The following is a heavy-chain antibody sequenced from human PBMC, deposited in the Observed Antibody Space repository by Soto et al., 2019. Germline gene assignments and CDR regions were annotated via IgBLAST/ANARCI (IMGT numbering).Heavy chain of an antibody. D-gene: IGHD1-1*01. CDR1: GFTFSSYA. V-gene: IGHV3-23*01. CDR2: ISGSGGST. J-gene: IGHJ6*03. Sequence: GGSLRLSCAASGFTFSSYAMSWVRQAPGKGLEWVSAISGSGGSTYYADSVKGRFTISRDNSKNTLYLQVNSLRAEDTAVYYCAKTVSYNWNDRFYYYYMDVWGKGTTVTVSS. CDR3: AKTVSYNWNDRFYYYYMDV.